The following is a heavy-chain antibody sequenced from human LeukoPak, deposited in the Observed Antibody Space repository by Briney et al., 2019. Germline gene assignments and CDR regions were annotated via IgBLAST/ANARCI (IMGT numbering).Heavy chain of an antibody. V-gene: IGHV4-59*01. CDR1: GGSISSYY. CDR3: ARTLIHYYDSSGYPLGYYFDY. CDR2: IYYSGST. J-gene: IGHJ4*02. D-gene: IGHD3-22*01. Sequence: PSETLSLTCTVSGGSISSYYWSWIRQPPGKGLEWIGYIYYSGSTNYNPSLKSRVTISVDTSKNQFSLKLSSVTAADTAVYYCARTLIHYYDSSGYPLGYYFDYWGQGTLVTVSS.